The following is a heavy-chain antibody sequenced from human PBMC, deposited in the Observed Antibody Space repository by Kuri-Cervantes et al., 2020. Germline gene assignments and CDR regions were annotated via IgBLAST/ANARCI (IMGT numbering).Heavy chain of an antibody. CDR2: IYTSGST. J-gene: IGHJ4*02. Sequence: SETLSLTCTISGGSIGNYYWSWIRRPAGKGLEWIGRIYTSGSTNYNPSLKSRVTISVDKSKNQFSLKLSSVTAADTAVYYCARYRGFDWLSLDYWGQGTLVTVSS. D-gene: IGHD3-9*01. CDR1: GGSIGNYY. V-gene: IGHV4-4*07. CDR3: ARYRGFDWLSLDY.